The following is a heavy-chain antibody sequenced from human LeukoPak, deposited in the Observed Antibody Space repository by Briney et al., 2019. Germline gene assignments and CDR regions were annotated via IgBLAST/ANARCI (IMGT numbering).Heavy chain of an antibody. V-gene: IGHV3-23*01. CDR2: ISGSGGST. D-gene: IGHD5-24*01. CDR1: GFTFSNYA. Sequence: GGSLRLSCAASGFTFSNYAMSWVRQAPGKGLEWVSAISGSGGSTYYADSVKGRFTISRDNSKNTLYLQMNSLRAEDTAVYYCAKDPTPGMATIHDDYWGQGTLVTVSS. J-gene: IGHJ4*02. CDR3: AKDPTPGMATIHDDY.